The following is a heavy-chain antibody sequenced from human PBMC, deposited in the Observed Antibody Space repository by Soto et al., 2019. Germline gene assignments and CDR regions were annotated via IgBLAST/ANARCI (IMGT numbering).Heavy chain of an antibody. CDR3: ASDMVVVPAAQPWAFDI. J-gene: IGHJ3*02. CDR2: ISAYNGNT. V-gene: IGHV1-18*04. CDR1: GYTFTSYG. Sequence: QVQLVQSGAEVKKPGASVKVSCKASGYTFTSYGISWVRQAPGQGLEWMGWISAYNGNTNYAQKLQGRVTMTTDTSTSPAYRELRSLRSDDTAVYYCASDMVVVPAAQPWAFDIWGQGTMVTVSS. D-gene: IGHD2-2*01.